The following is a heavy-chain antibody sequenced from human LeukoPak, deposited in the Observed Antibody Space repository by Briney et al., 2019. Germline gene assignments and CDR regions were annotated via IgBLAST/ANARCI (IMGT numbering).Heavy chain of an antibody. V-gene: IGHV3-7*01. J-gene: IGHJ4*01. Sequence: GGSLKLSCAVSGFTFTNYWMNWVRQAPGKGLEWVASIKQNGGEKSYVDSVKGRFTIFRDNAKNSLYLQMSSLRAEDTAVYYCARDGTAAGLYFDLWGQGTLVTVSS. CDR1: GFTFTNYW. CDR2: IKQNGGEK. CDR3: ARDGTAAGLYFDL. D-gene: IGHD6-13*01.